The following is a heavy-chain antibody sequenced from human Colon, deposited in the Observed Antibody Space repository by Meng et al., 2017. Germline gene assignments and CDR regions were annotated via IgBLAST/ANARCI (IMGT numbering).Heavy chain of an antibody. D-gene: IGHD6-19*01. CDR2: LYYSGIT. J-gene: IGHJ4*02. CDR3: AASSGWYRIDS. CDR1: GAAVNSDNHY. V-gene: IGHV4-61*01. Sequence: QVQLQESGPGLGRPPDTPSITCPVSGAAVNSDNHYWSWIRQPPGKGLEWIGYLYYSGITSYNLSLKGRVTMSLDTSKNQFSLRLTSVTAADTAVYYCAASSGWYRIDSWGQGTLVTVSS.